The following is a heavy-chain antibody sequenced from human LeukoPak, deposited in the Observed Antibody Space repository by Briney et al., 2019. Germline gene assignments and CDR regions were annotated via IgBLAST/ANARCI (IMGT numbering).Heavy chain of an antibody. CDR1: GGSFSGYY. J-gene: IGHJ6*02. V-gene: IGHV4-34*01. CDR3: ARPRNYYCYGMDV. CDR2: INHSGST. Sequence: SETLSLTCAVYGGSFSGYYWSWIRQPPGKGPEWIGEINHSGSTNYNPSLKSRVTISVDTSKNQFSLKLSSVTAADTAVYYCARPRNYYCYGMDVWGQGTTVTVSS.